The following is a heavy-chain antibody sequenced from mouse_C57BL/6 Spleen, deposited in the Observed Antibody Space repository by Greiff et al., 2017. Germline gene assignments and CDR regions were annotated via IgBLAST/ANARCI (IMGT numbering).Heavy chain of an antibody. J-gene: IGHJ2*01. Sequence: QVTLKESGPGILQSSQTLSLTCSFSGFSLSTSGMGVSWIRQPSGKGLEWLAHIYWDDDKRYNPSLKSRLTISKDTSRNQVFLKITSVDTADTATYYCARRDYYGSFFDYWGQGTTLTVSS. CDR2: IYWDDDK. D-gene: IGHD1-1*01. V-gene: IGHV8-12*01. CDR3: ARRDYYGSFFDY. CDR1: GFSLSTSGMG.